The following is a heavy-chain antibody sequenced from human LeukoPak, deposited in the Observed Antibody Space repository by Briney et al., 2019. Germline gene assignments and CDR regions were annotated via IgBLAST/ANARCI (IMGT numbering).Heavy chain of an antibody. J-gene: IGHJ4*02. V-gene: IGHV3-23*01. Sequence: GCALRLSCAASGLTFSSYAINLVRQDPGEGREWVGTSSGGGGSTYYEASVKGRFTISRDNSKNTLYLHVNSLRAEDTAVYYCAKGGKWDVTPFDYWGQGTLVTVSS. D-gene: IGHD1-26*01. CDR1: GLTFSSYA. CDR2: SSGGGGST. CDR3: AKGGKWDVTPFDY.